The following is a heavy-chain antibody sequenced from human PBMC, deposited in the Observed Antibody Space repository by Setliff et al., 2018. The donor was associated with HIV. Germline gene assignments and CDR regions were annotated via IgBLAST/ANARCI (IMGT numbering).Heavy chain of an antibody. CDR2: VYASAYS. J-gene: IGHJ2*01. Sequence: SETLSLTCTVSGDSINTPFWWSWIRQPAGKGLEWIGRVYASAYSNYNPSLKSRVTMSVDTSQNQFSLKLRSVNAADTAVYYGARDWVTRSNDYGSGSPWYFDFWGRGILVTVSS. D-gene: IGHD3-10*01. CDR1: GDSINTPFW. V-gene: IGHV4-4*07. CDR3: ARDWVTRSNDYGSGSPWYFDF.